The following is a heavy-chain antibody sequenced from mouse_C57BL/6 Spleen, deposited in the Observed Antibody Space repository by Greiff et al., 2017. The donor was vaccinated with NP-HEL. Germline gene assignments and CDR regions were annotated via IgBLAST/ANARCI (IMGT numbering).Heavy chain of an antibody. CDR3: ARGGPTVVEEAWFAY. Sequence: VQLQQSVAELVRPGASVKLSCTASGFNIKNTYMHWVKQRPEQGLEWIGRIDPANGNTKYAPKFQGKATINADTSSNTAYLQLSSLTSEDTAIYYCARGGPTVVEEAWFAYWGQGTLVTVSA. CDR1: GFNIKNTY. CDR2: IDPANGNT. V-gene: IGHV14-3*01. J-gene: IGHJ3*01. D-gene: IGHD1-1*01.